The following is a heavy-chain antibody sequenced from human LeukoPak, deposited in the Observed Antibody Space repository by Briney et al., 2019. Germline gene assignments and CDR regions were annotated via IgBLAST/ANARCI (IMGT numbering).Heavy chain of an antibody. Sequence: GGPLRLSCAASGFSFSRHAMNWLRQAPGKGLEWISYISGGSDNIEYADSVRGRFTISRDNGRGYLYLQLNSLRVEDTAVYYCSRYGSGRNYIDPFDIWGQGTRVAVSS. CDR3: SRYGSGRNYIDPFDI. CDR2: ISGGSDNI. D-gene: IGHD3-10*01. V-gene: IGHV3-48*01. CDR1: GFSFSRHA. J-gene: IGHJ4*02.